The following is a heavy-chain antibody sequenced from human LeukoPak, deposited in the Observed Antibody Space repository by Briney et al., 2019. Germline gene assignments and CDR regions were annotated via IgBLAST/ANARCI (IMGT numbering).Heavy chain of an antibody. J-gene: IGHJ4*01. D-gene: IGHD6-19*01. CDR2: MNWDGGST. CDR1: GFNFDDYT. CDR3: AKDLGKVIAVAGTAGFDS. Sequence: PGGSLRLSCAASGFNFDDYTLHWVRQLPGKGREWVSLMNWDGGSTYYADSVKGRFTISRDTSKNSLFLQMHSLKAEDTAIYYCAKDLGKVIAVAGTAGFDSWGRGTLVTVSS. V-gene: IGHV3-43*01.